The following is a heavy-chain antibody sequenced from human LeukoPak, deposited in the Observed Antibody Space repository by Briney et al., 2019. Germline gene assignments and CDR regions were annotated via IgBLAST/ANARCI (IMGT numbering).Heavy chain of an antibody. J-gene: IGHJ3*01. V-gene: IGHV4-39*01. Sequence: KPSETLSLTCTVSGGSISSSTYYWGWIRQPPGKGLEWIGSIYYTGSTYYNPSLKSRVTISVDTSKNQFSPKLSSVTAADTAVYYCARRGDLGRAFDVWGQGTMVTVSS. CDR1: GGSISSSTYY. CDR3: ARRGDLGRAFDV. D-gene: IGHD2-21*02. CDR2: IYYTGST.